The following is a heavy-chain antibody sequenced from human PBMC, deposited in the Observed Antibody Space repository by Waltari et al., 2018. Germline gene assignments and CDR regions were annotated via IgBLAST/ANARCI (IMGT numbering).Heavy chain of an antibody. CDR1: EYTFTRSY. D-gene: IGHD2-21*01. J-gene: IGHJ6*02. CDR2: INPSGGST. Sequence: QVQLVQSGAEVKKPGASVKISCKPSEYTFTRSYIHWVRQAPGQGLEWMGIINPSGGSTIYAQKFQGRVTMTRDTSTSTVYMELSSLRSDDTAVYYCALDTGALWMDVWGQGTTVTVSS. V-gene: IGHV1-46*01. CDR3: ALDTGALWMDV.